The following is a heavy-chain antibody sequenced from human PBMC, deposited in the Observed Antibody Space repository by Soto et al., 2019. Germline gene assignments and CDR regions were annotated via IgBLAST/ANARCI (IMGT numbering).Heavy chain of an antibody. Sequence: PSETLSLTCAVSGGSISSSNWWSWVRQPPGKGLEWIGEIYHSGSTNYNPSLKSRVTISVDKSKNQFSLKLSSVTAADTAVYYCARRGGSSGSLYYFDYWGQGTLVTVSS. CDR2: IYHSGST. V-gene: IGHV4-4*02. J-gene: IGHJ4*02. D-gene: IGHD1-26*01. CDR1: GGSISSSNW. CDR3: ARRGGSSGSLYYFDY.